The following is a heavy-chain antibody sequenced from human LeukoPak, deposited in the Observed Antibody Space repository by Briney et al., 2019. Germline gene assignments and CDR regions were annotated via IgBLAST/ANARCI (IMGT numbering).Heavy chain of an antibody. D-gene: IGHD3-10*01. Sequence: GGSLRLSCAASGFTFSNAWMSWVRQAPGKGLEWVGRIKSRTDGGTTDYAAPVKGRFTISRDDSKNTLTLQMNSLKPEDTAVYYCTTITMIREHEDYWGQGTLVTVSS. CDR2: IKSRTDGGTT. V-gene: IGHV3-15*01. CDR3: TTITMIREHEDY. CDR1: GFTFSNAW. J-gene: IGHJ4*02.